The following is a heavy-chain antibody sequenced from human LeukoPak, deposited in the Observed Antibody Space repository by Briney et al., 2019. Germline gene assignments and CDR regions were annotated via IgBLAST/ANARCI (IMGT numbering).Heavy chain of an antibody. CDR3: ARLVDYDNSGDPDIFDI. CDR1: SGFISSYY. V-gene: IGHV4-59*01. Sequence: SETLSLTCIVSSGFISSYYWSWIRQTPGKGLEWIAFINYSGRIKYNPSLQSRVSISLDASKNHFSLQLRSVMAADTAVYYCARLVDYDNSGDPDIFDIWGQGTIVSIS. J-gene: IGHJ3*02. D-gene: IGHD3-22*01. CDR2: INYSGRI.